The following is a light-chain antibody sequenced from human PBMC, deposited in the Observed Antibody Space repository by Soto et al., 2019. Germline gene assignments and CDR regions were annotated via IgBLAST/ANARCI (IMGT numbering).Light chain of an antibody. Sequence: EIVMTQSPATLSVSPGEGVTLSCRASQSVSTKLAWYQQKPGQAPRIVIYAESTRATGIPDRFSGSGSGTDFSLTISRLEPEDFAVYYCQQYDTSPRTCGQGTKVDIK. J-gene: IGKJ1*01. CDR2: AES. CDR3: QQYDTSPRT. CDR1: QSVSTK. V-gene: IGKV3D-15*01.